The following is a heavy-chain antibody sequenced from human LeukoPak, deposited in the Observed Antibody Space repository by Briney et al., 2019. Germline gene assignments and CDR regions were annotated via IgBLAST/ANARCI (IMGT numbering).Heavy chain of an antibody. J-gene: IGHJ4*02. CDR3: ARNIAAAAQDY. CDR2: IDPNSGGT. CDR1: GYTFTSYG. V-gene: IGHV1-2*02. D-gene: IGHD6-13*01. Sequence: ASVKVSCKASGYTFTSYGISWVRQAPGQGLEWMGWIDPNSGGTNYAQKFQGRVTMTRDTSINTAYMELSRLRSDDTAVYYCARNIAAAAQDYWGQGTLVTVSS.